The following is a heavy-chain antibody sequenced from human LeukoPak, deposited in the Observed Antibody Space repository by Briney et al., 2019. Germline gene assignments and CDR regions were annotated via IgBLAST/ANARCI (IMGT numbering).Heavy chain of an antibody. J-gene: IGHJ3*01. Sequence: GGSLRLSCAASGFTFSSHTMNWVRQAPGKGLEWVSSISSASTSIYYADSVKGRFTISRDNTKNSLYLQMDSLRAEDTAVYYCARGFRAFDFWGQRTMVTVSS. CDR2: ISSASTSI. CDR1: GFTFSSHT. V-gene: IGHV3-21*01. CDR3: ARGFRAFDF.